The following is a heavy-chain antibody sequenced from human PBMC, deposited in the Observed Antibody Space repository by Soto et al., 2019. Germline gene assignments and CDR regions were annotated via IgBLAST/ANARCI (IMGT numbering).Heavy chain of an antibody. CDR3: AREAIFGVVIEDY. D-gene: IGHD3-3*01. CDR1: GFTFSSYS. CDR2: ISSSSSTI. Sequence: EVQLVESGGGLVQPGGSLRLSCAASGFTFSSYSMNWVRQAPGKGLEWVSYISSSSSTIYYADSVKGRFTISRDNAKNSLYLQMNSLRAEDTAVYYCAREAIFGVVIEDYWGQGTLVTVSS. J-gene: IGHJ4*02. V-gene: IGHV3-48*01.